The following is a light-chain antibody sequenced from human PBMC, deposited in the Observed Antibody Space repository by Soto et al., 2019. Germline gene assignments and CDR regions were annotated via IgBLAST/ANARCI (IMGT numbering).Light chain of an antibody. V-gene: IGKV3-20*01. Sequence: EIVLTQSPGTLSLSPGERATLSCRASQSVSRNSLAWYQQKPGQAPRLLIYGASSRATGIPDRFSGSGSGTAFSLPISRLEPEDFAVFYCQQYGSSLYTFGQGTKLEIK. CDR1: QSVSRNS. CDR2: GAS. CDR3: QQYGSSLYT. J-gene: IGKJ2*01.